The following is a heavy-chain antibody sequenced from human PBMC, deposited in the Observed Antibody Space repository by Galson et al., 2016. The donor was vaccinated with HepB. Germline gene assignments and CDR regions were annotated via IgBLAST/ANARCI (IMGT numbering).Heavy chain of an antibody. Sequence: SLRLSCAASGFTFSTYRMNWVRQAPGKGLEWVSSIGSSSAYIYYAESVKGRFTISRDNAKNSLYLQMTSLRPEDTAVYYCAREGGGYTSFWPEYYYGMDVWGQGTPVTVSS. V-gene: IGHV3-21*01. J-gene: IGHJ6*02. D-gene: IGHD6-13*01. CDR2: IGSSSAYI. CDR1: GFTFSTYR. CDR3: AREGGGYTSFWPEYYYGMDV.